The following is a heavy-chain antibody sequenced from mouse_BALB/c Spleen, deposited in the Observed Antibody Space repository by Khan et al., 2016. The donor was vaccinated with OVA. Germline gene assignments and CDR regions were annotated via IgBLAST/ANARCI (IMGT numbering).Heavy chain of an antibody. V-gene: IGHV3-2*02. CDR1: GYSITSDYA. J-gene: IGHJ2*01. D-gene: IGHD1-1*01. CDR3: ARVYGGDFDY. Sequence: VQLQESGPGLVKPSQSLSPTCTVTGYSITSDYAWNWIRQFPGNKLEWMGFISYSGNTNYNPSLKSRISITRDTSKNQFFLQLNSVPTEDTATYYCARVYGGDFDYWGQGTTLTVSS. CDR2: ISYSGNT.